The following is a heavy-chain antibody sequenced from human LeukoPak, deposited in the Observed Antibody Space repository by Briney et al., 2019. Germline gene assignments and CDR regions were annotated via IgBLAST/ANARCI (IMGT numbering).Heavy chain of an antibody. CDR2: IRYDGSNK. CDR3: AKEDRVNYYYYGMDV. V-gene: IGHV3-30*02. CDR1: GFTFSSYG. J-gene: IGHJ6*02. D-gene: IGHD4-11*01. Sequence: GGSLRLSWAASGFTFSSYGMHWVRQAPGKGLEWVAFIRYDGSNKYYADSVKGRFTISRDNSKNTLYLQMNSLRAEDTAVYYCAKEDRVNYYYYGMDVWGQGTTVTVSS.